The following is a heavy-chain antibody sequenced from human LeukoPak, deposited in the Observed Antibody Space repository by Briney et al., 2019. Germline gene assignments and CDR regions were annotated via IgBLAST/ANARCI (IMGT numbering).Heavy chain of an antibody. CDR2: ISYDGSNK. J-gene: IGHJ4*02. D-gene: IGHD3-10*01. CDR3: AKSSWFGGFFDY. V-gene: IGHV3-30*18. Sequence: PGGSLRLSCAASGFTFSSYGMHWVRQAPGKGLEWVAVISYDGSNKYYADSVKGRFTISRDNSKNTLYLQMNSLRAEDTAVYYCAKSSWFGGFFDYWGRGTLVTVSS. CDR1: GFTFSSYG.